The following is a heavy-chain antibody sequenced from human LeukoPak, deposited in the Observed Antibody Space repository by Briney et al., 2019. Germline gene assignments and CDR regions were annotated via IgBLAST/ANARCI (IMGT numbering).Heavy chain of an antibody. J-gene: IGHJ6*03. D-gene: IGHD3-3*01. Sequence: PGGSLRLSCAASGFTFDDYAMHWVRQAPGKGLEWVSGVSWDSGSIGYADSVKGRFTISRDNAKNSLYLQMNSLRAEDTALYYCAKDARFLEWLGHYYYYMDVRGKGTTVTVSS. CDR1: GFTFDDYA. V-gene: IGHV3-9*01. CDR3: AKDARFLEWLGHYYYYMDV. CDR2: VSWDSGSI.